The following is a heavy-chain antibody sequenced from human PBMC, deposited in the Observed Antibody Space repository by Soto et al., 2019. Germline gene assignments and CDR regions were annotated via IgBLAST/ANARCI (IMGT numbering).Heavy chain of an antibody. Sequence: TGGSLRLSCAASGFTFSSYAMHWVRQAPGKGLERVAVISYDGSNKYYADSVKGRFTISRDNSKNTLYLQMNSLRAEDTAVYYCARGREDIVVVVADDAFDIWGQGTMVTVSS. V-gene: IGHV3-30-3*01. CDR1: GFTFSSYA. J-gene: IGHJ3*02. CDR3: ARGREDIVVVVADDAFDI. CDR2: ISYDGSNK. D-gene: IGHD2-15*01.